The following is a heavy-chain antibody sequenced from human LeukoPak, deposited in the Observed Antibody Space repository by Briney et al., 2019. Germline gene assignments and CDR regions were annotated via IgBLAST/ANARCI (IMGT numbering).Heavy chain of an antibody. J-gene: IGHJ4*02. CDR1: GFTFSSYS. Sequence: GGSLRLSCAASGFTFSSYSMNWVRQAPGKGLEWVSFISTSSNTIYYAGSVQGRFTISRDNARNSLYLQVNSLRAEDTALHYCARGSLVGASLFDYWGQGTLVTVSS. D-gene: IGHD1-26*01. V-gene: IGHV3-48*01. CDR2: ISTSSNTI. CDR3: ARGSLVGASLFDY.